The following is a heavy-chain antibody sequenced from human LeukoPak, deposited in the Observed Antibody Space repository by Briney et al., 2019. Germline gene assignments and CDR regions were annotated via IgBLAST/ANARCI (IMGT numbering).Heavy chain of an antibody. D-gene: IGHD4-17*01. CDR1: GFTFSDYY. CDR2: ISSSSSYT. J-gene: IGHJ4*02. V-gene: IGHV3-11*05. Sequence: PGGSLRRSGAASGFTFSDYYMSWIRQAPGKGLEWVSYISSSSSYTNYADSVKGRFTISRDNAKNSLYLQMNSLRAEDTAVYYCARDVVDYGDLYYFDYWGQGTLVTVSS. CDR3: ARDVVDYGDLYYFDY.